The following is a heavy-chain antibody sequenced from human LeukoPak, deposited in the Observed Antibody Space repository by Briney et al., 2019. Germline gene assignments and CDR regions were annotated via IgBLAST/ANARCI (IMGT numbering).Heavy chain of an antibody. D-gene: IGHD5-24*01. J-gene: IGHJ3*02. CDR2: INPDGSTT. CDR3: ASQLGALGAFDI. CDR1: GFTLSTYW. V-gene: IGHV3-74*01. Sequence: GGSLRLSCAASGFTLSTYWMHWVRQAPGKGLVWVSRINPDGSTTTYADSVEGRFTISRDNAKNTLYLQMNSLRAEDTAVYYCASQLGALGAFDIWGQGTMVTVSS.